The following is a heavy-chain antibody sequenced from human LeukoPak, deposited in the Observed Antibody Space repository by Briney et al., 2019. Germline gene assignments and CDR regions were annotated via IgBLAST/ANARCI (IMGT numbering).Heavy chain of an antibody. D-gene: IGHD6-6*01. CDR3: ARDREAARPGWFDP. CDR1: GFSFSSHG. CDR2: IWYDGSKK. J-gene: IGHJ5*02. Sequence: GGSLRLSCAASGFSFSSHGMHWVRQVPGKGLEWVAVIWYDGSKKYYADFVKGRFTISRDNFKNTMYLQMNSLRADDTAVYYCARDREAARPGWFDPWGQGTLVTVSS. V-gene: IGHV3-33*01.